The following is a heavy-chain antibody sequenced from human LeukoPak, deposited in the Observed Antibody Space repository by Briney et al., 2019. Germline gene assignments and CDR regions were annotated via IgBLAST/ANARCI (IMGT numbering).Heavy chain of an antibody. CDR1: GFTFDDYA. D-gene: IGHD5-18*01. V-gene: IGHV3-9*01. Sequence: PGGPLRLSCAASGFTFDDYAMHWVRQAPGKGLEWVSGISWNSGSIGYADSVKGRFTISRDNAKNSLYLQMNSLRAEDTALYYCAKSGGYSYGPNWFDPWGQGTLVTVSS. CDR2: ISWNSGSI. J-gene: IGHJ5*02. CDR3: AKSGGYSYGPNWFDP.